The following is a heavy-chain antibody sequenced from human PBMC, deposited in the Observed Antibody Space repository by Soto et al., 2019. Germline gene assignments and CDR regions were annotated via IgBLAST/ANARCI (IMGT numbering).Heavy chain of an antibody. V-gene: IGHV3-7*01. D-gene: IGHD2-15*01. CDR2: IKQDGSEK. CDR3: ARDKSQCSGGSCYSNMHGRYFDY. Sequence: GGSLRLSCAASGFTFSSYWMSWVRQAPGKGLEWVANIKQDGSEKYYVDSVKGRFTISRDNAKNSLYLQMNSLRAEDTAVYYCARDKSQCSGGSCYSNMHGRYFDYWGQGTLVTVFS. CDR1: GFTFSSYW. J-gene: IGHJ4*02.